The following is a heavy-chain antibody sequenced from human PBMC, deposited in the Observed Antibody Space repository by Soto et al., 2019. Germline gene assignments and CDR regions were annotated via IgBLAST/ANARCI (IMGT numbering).Heavy chain of an antibody. CDR2: IIPIFGTA. D-gene: IGHD6-13*01. CDR3: ARGSIAAVVWFDP. V-gene: IGHV1-69*01. J-gene: IGHJ5*02. Sequence: QVQLVQSGAEVKKPGSSVKVSCKASGGTFSSYAISWVRQAPGQGLGWMGGIIPIFGTANYAQKFQGKVKISADESTSRAYMELSSLRSEDTAVYYCARGSIAAVVWFDPWGQGTLVTVSS. CDR1: GGTFSSYA.